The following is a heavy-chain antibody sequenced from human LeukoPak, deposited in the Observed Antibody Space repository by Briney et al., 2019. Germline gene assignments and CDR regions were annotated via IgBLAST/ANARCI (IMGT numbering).Heavy chain of an antibody. Sequence: PSETLSLTCTVSGGSISSYYWSWIRQPPGKGLEWIGYIYYSGSTNYNPSLKSRVTISVDTSKNQFSLKLSSVTAADTAVYYCVRSRAAGTLQHWGQGTLVTVSS. CDR2: IYYSGST. D-gene: IGHD6-13*01. V-gene: IGHV4-59*08. CDR3: VRSRAAGTLQH. CDR1: GGSISSYY. J-gene: IGHJ1*01.